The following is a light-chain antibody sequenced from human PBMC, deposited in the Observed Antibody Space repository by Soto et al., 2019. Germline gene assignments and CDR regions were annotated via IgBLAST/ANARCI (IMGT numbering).Light chain of an antibody. CDR2: RNN. CDR3: AAWDDTLDAQV. Sequence: QSVLTQSPSASWTPGQRVTISCSGSRSNIGRNFAYWYQHVPGTAPRLLIQRNNERPSGVPDRFSGSKSGTSVSLAISGLLSDDDATYYCAAWDDTLDAQVFGGGTKLTVL. J-gene: IGLJ3*02. V-gene: IGLV1-47*01. CDR1: RSNIGRNF.